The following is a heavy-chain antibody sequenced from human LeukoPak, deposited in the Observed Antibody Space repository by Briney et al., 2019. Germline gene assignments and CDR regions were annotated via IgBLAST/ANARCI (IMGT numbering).Heavy chain of an antibody. V-gene: IGHV4-59*11. CDR1: GGSISSHY. CDR2: IYYSGST. CDR3: ARVSYNWNGDAFDI. J-gene: IGHJ3*02. D-gene: IGHD1-1*01. Sequence: SETLSLTCTVSGGSISSHYWSWIRQPPGKGLEWIGYIYYSGSTNYNPSLKSRVTISVDTSKNQFSLKLSSVTAADTAVYYCARVSYNWNGDAFDIWGQGTMVTVSS.